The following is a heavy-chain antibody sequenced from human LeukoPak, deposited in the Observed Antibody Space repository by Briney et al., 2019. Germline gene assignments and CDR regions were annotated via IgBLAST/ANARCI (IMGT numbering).Heavy chain of an antibody. V-gene: IGHV4-39*07. D-gene: IGHD4-17*01. CDR2: IYYSGST. J-gene: IGHJ5*02. CDR3: ARVFTGYYGDYGNWFDP. Sequence: SETLSLTCTVSGGSISSSSYYWGWIRQPPGKGLEWIGSIYYSGSTYYNPSLKSRVTISVDTSKNQFSLKLSSVTAADTAVYHCARVFTGYYGDYGNWFDPWGQGTLVTVSS. CDR1: GGSISSSSYY.